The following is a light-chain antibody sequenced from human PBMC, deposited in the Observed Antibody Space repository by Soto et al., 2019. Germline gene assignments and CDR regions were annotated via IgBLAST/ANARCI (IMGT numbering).Light chain of an antibody. CDR3: QQYGSSPRT. CDR1: QSVNNY. Sequence: EIILTQSPSALSLSTGNRVTLSCRASQSVNNYLAWYQQKPGQAPRLLIYDASTRATGIPARFSGSGSGTDFTLTISRLEPEDFAVYYCQQYGSSPRTFGQGTKVDIK. V-gene: IGKV3-20*01. J-gene: IGKJ1*01. CDR2: DAS.